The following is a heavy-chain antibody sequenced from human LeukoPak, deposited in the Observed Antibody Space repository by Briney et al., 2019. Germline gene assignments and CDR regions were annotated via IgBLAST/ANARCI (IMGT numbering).Heavy chain of an antibody. J-gene: IGHJ4*02. CDR3: AGEVVSTIRIIDY. V-gene: IGHV4-39*07. CDR1: GGSITRDHDY. CDR2: IHYRGFT. D-gene: IGHD5/OR15-5a*01. Sequence: SETLSLTCTVSGGSITRDHDYWAWIRQPPGKGLEWVGSIHYRGFTWDNPSLKSRVTMSVDTSKNQFSLKLTSVSVADTAVYYCAGEVVSTIRIIDYWGQGILVTVSS.